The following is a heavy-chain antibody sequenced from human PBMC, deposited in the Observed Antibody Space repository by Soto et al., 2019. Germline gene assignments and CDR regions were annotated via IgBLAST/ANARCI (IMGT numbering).Heavy chain of an antibody. J-gene: IGHJ6*02. D-gene: IGHD2-2*01. CDR2: ISYDGSNK. CDR1: GFTFSSYG. CDR3: AKSYFVLVPAYYGMDV. V-gene: IGHV3-30*18. Sequence: QVQLVESGGGVVQPGRSLRLSCAASGFTFSSYGMHWVRQAPGKGLERVAVISYDGSNKYYADSVKGRFTISRDNSMNTLYLQMNSLRAEDTAVYYCAKSYFVLVPAYYGMDVWGQGTTVTVSS.